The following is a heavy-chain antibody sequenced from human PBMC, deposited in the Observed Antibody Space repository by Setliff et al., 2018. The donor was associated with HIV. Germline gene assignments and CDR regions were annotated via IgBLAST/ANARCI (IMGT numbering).Heavy chain of an antibody. D-gene: IGHD6-13*01. CDR3: ARGARLLAGYSDRWDYYYMGV. Sequence: SETLSLTCAVYGGSFSGFYWSWIRQAPGRGLEWIGEINHGGSTHYNPSLKSRFTISVDTSKNQFSLKVNSVTAADTAVYYCARGARLLAGYSDRWDYYYMGVWGRGTTVTVSS. CDR1: GGSFSGFY. J-gene: IGHJ6*03. V-gene: IGHV4-34*01. CDR2: INHGGST.